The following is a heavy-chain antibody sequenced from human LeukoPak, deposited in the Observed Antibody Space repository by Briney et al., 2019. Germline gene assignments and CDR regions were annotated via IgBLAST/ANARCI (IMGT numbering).Heavy chain of an antibody. V-gene: IGHV4-59*01. CDR2: IYYSGST. CDR3: ARGPAKYYDFWSGPYYYYYLDV. CDR1: GGSISSYY. Sequence: KPSETLSLTCTVSGGSISSYYWSWIRQPPGKGLEWIGYIYYSGSTNYNPSLKSRVTISVDTSKNQLSLKLSSVTAAATAVYYCARGPAKYYDFWSGPYYYYYLDVWGKGTTVTVSS. J-gene: IGHJ6*03. D-gene: IGHD3-3*01.